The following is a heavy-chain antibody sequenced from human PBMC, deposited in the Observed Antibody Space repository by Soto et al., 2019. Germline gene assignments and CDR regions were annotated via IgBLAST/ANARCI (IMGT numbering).Heavy chain of an antibody. V-gene: IGHV3-30*18. D-gene: IGHD3-10*01. Sequence: GGSLRLSCAASGFTFSSYGMHWVRQAPGKGLEWVAVVSYDVSNKYYADSVKGRSTISRGNSKNTLYLQMNSLRAEDTAVYYCAKAKYYYGSGSYSNGIFDIWGQGTMVTVSS. CDR2: VSYDVSNK. CDR1: GFTFSSYG. J-gene: IGHJ3*02. CDR3: AKAKYYYGSGSYSNGIFDI.